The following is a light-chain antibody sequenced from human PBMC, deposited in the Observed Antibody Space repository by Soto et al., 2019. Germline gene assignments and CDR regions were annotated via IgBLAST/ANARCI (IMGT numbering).Light chain of an antibody. CDR2: DAS. V-gene: IGKV1-5*01. Sequence: DIQMTQSPSTLSASVGDRVTITCRASQSISSWLAWYQQKPGEAPKLLIYDASSLESGVPSRFSGSGSVTEFTLTISSLQPDDFATSYCQQYNSYSPETFGQGTKVEIK. CDR3: QQYNSYSPET. CDR1: QSISSW. J-gene: IGKJ1*01.